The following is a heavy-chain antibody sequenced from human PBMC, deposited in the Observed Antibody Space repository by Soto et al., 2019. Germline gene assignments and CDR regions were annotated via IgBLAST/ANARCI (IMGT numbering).Heavy chain of an antibody. CDR3: ARRGYGSRWPNVYMDV. Sequence: EAQLVESGGGLVQPGGSXXXXCXXXXXXXXXXXXXXVRQAPGKGLEYVSGISNNGAHTDYAKSVKGRFTISRDNSENTLYLQMGSLRAEDMALYYCARRGYGSRWPNVYMDVWGKGTTVTVSS. J-gene: IGHJ6*03. CDR2: ISNNGAHT. V-gene: IGHV3-64*01. D-gene: IGHD6-13*01. CDR1: XXXXXXXX.